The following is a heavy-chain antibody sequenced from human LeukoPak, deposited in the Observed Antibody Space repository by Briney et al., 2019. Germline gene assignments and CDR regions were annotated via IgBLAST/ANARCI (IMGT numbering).Heavy chain of an antibody. Sequence: SETLSLTCTVSGGSISSSSYYWGWIRQPPGKGLECIGSIYYSGSTYYNPSLKSRVTISVDTSKNQFSLKLSSVTAADTAVYYCARRAPYDFWSGYYDNWFDPWGQGTLVTDSS. CDR3: ARRAPYDFWSGYYDNWFDP. D-gene: IGHD3-3*01. J-gene: IGHJ5*02. CDR1: GGSISSSSYY. CDR2: IYYSGST. V-gene: IGHV4-39*01.